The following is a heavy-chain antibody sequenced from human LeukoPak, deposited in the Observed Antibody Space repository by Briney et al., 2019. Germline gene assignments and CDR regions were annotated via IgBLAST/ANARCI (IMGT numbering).Heavy chain of an antibody. J-gene: IGHJ3*02. D-gene: IGHD6-6*01. Sequence: PGRSLRLSCAASGFTFSSYAMHWVRQAPGKGLEWVAVISYDGSNKYYADSVKGRFTISRDNSKNTLYLQMNSLRAEDTAVYYCAKDRGVAARHGFDIWGQGTMVTVSS. CDR1: GFTFSSYA. CDR2: ISYDGSNK. V-gene: IGHV3-30*04. CDR3: AKDRGVAARHGFDI.